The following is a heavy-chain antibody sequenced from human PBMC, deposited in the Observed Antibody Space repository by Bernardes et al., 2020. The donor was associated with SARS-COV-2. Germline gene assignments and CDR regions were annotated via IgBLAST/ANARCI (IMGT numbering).Heavy chain of an antibody. CDR2: ICYDGSNK. CDR1: GFTFSSYG. D-gene: IGHD5-12*01. Sequence: GGSLRLSCAASGFTFSSYGMHWVRQAPGKGLEWVAVICYDGSNKYYADSVKGRFTISRDNSKNTLYLQMNSLRAEDTAVYYCARDAQWLRFIGYWGQGTLVTVSS. CDR3: ARDAQWLRFIGY. V-gene: IGHV3-33*01. J-gene: IGHJ4*02.